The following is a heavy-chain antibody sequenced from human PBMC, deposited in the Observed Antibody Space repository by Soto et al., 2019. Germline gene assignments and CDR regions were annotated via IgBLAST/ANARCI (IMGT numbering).Heavy chain of an antibody. J-gene: IGHJ4*02. V-gene: IGHV4-59*08. CDR1: GGSISSYY. CDR3: ARTYGSGSYSTFDF. D-gene: IGHD3-10*01. CDR2: IYYSGST. Sequence: SETLSLTCTVSGGSISSYYWSWIRQPPGKGLEWIGYIYYSGSTNYNPSLKSRVTISVDTSKNQFSLKLSSVTAADTAVYYCARTYGSGSYSTFDFWGQGTLVTVSS.